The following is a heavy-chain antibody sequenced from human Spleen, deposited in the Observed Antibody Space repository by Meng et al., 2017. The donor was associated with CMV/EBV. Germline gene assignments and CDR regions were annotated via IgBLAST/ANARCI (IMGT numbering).Heavy chain of an antibody. CDR2: IRSKANSYAT. Sequence: SGFTFSGSAMHWVRQASGKGLEWVGRIRSKANSYATAYAASVKGRFTISRDDSKNTAYLQMNSLKTEDTAVYYCTSTGGSYYDFDYWGQGTLVTVSS. CDR1: GFTFSGSA. V-gene: IGHV3-73*01. J-gene: IGHJ4*02. D-gene: IGHD1-26*01. CDR3: TSTGGSYYDFDY.